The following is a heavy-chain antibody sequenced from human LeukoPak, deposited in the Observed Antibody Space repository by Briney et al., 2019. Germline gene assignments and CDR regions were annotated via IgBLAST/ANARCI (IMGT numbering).Heavy chain of an antibody. V-gene: IGHV3-30*04. CDR1: GFTFKNYA. CDR2: ISDDGGNK. D-gene: IGHD3-10*02. J-gene: IGHJ6*04. Sequence: PGGSLRLSCAASGFTFKNYAMHWVRQAPGKGLEWVAVISDDGGNKYYADSVKGRFTISRDNSKNTLNLQMNSLRVEDTAVYYCAELGITMIGGVWGKGTTVTISS. CDR3: AELGITMIGGV.